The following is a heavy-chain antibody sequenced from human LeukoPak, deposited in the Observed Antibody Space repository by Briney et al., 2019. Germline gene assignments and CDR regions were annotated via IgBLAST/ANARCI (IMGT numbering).Heavy chain of an antibody. CDR1: GYSFASYG. J-gene: IGHJ5*02. V-gene: IGHV1-18*01. CDR2: IKTYNGNT. Sequence: GASVKVSCKASGYSFASYGIIWVRQAPGHGLEWMGWIKTYNGNTNYAQKFQGRVTLTTDTSTRTAYMELRSLTSDDTAVYCCAREGNTWLDPWGQGALVTVSS. CDR3: AREGNTWLDP.